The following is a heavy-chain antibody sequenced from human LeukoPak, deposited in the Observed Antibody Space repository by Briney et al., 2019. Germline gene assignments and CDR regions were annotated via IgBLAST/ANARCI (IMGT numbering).Heavy chain of an antibody. CDR2: ISSSSGTI. V-gene: IGHV3-48*04. J-gene: IGHJ4*02. CDR1: GFTLNTYS. Sequence: GGSLRLSCVASGFTLNTYSMNWFRQAPGKGLEWISYISSSSGTIYYADSVKGRFTISRDNAKNSLYLQMNSLRAEDTAVYYCARGRDLFDSWGQGTLVIVSS. CDR3: ARGRDLFDS.